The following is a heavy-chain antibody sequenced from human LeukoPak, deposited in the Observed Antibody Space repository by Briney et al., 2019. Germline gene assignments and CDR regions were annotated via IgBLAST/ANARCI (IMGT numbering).Heavy chain of an antibody. CDR3: AREVPVSLRFLEWENFDS. J-gene: IGHJ4*02. Sequence: PSETLSLTCTVSGVSMTIGGYYWTWIRQSAGKGLEWLGRVFTSGKTDYNPSLKSRLTISLETSENQFSLKLTSVTAADTAVYFCAREVPVSLRFLEWENFDSWGQGALVTVSS. V-gene: IGHV4-61*02. CDR2: VFTSGKT. CDR1: GVSMTIGGYY. D-gene: IGHD3-3*01.